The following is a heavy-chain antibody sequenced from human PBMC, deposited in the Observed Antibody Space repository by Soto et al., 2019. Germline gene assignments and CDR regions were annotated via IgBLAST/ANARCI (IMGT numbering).Heavy chain of an antibody. J-gene: IGHJ4*02. D-gene: IGHD5-18*01. CDR3: ARVVRHLNVDTAMAIFDY. CDR2: IYYSGST. V-gene: IGHV4-31*03. CDR1: GGSISSGGYY. Sequence: SETLSLTCTVSGGSISSGGYYWSWIRQHPGKGLEWIGYIYYSGSTYYNPSLKSRVTISVDTSKNQFSLKLSSVTAADTAVYYCARVVRHLNVDTAMAIFDYWGQGTLVTVSS.